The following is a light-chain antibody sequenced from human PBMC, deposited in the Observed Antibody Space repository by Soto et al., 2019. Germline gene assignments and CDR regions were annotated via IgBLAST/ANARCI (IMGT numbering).Light chain of an antibody. Sequence: EIVMTQSPATLSVFPGERATLSCGASQSISTNLAWYQQKPGQAPRLLIYGASARATGIPARFSGSGSGTEFTLTISSLQSEDFAVYYCHQYNNWPPYTFGQGTKLEIK. J-gene: IGKJ2*01. CDR2: GAS. CDR3: HQYNNWPPYT. V-gene: IGKV3-15*01. CDR1: QSISTN.